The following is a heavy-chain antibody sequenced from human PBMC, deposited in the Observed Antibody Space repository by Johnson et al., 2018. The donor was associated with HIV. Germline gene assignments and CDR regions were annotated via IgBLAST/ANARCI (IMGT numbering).Heavy chain of an antibody. CDR1: GFTFSSYA. J-gene: IGHJ3*02. CDR3: ARDAPNFFHSSGVRDDAFDI. V-gene: IGHV3-30*04. D-gene: IGHD3-22*01. Sequence: QVQLVESGGGVVQPGRSLRLSCAASGFTFSSYAMHWVRQAPGKGLEWVAVISYDGSNKFYADSVKGRFTISRDNSKNTLYLQMNSLRHEDTAVYYCARDAPNFFHSSGVRDDAFDIWGPGTMVTVSS. CDR2: ISYDGSNK.